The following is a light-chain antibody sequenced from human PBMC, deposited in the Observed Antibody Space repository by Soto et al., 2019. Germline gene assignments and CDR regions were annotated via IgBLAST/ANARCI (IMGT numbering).Light chain of an antibody. J-gene: IGKJ1*01. V-gene: IGKV3-20*01. Sequence: EIVLTQSPGTLSLSPGERVSLSCRASQSVGLNYLAWYQQKPGQAPRLLIYGASSRATGIPERFSGRGSGPDFTLTISRPDPEDFGMYYCQQYASSPRTFGQGTKVEV. CDR1: QSVGLNY. CDR3: QQYASSPRT. CDR2: GAS.